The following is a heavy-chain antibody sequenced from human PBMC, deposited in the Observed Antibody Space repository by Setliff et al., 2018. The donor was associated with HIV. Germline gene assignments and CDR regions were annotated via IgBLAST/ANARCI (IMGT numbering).Heavy chain of an antibody. CDR1: RGTFSNHA. D-gene: IGHD3-22*01. V-gene: IGHV1-69*13. J-gene: IGHJ4*02. Sequence: SVKVSCKASRGTFSNHAISWVRQAPGQGLEWMGGIIPFFGKPNYAQRFQGRVTITADESTSTAYVELSSLRSEDTAVYYCARDGEGGYFAEWGQGTLVTVSS. CDR2: IIPFFGKP. CDR3: ARDGEGGYFAE.